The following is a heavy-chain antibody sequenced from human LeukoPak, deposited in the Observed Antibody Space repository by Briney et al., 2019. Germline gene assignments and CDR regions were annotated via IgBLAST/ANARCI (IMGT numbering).Heavy chain of an antibody. V-gene: IGHV1-69*13. Sequence: SVKVSCKASGGTFSSYAISWVRQAPGQGLEWMGGIIPIFGTANYAQKFQGRVTITADESTSTAYMELSSLRSEDTAVYYRAREGVRGVIIMDGMDVWGQGTTVTVSS. J-gene: IGHJ6*02. CDR2: IIPIFGTA. CDR3: AREGVRGVIIMDGMDV. CDR1: GGTFSSYA. D-gene: IGHD3-10*01.